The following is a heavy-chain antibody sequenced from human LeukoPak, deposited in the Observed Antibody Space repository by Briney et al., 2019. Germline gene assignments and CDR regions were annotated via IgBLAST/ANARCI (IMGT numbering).Heavy chain of an antibody. Sequence: PGGSLRLSCAASGFTFDDYGMSWVRQAPGKGLGWVSGINWNGGSTGYADSVKGRFTISRDNAKNSLYLQMNSLRAEDTAVYYCAKDSGPYTSGYYGHWGQGTLVTVSS. CDR2: INWNGGST. CDR1: GFTFDDYG. J-gene: IGHJ4*02. CDR3: AKDSGPYTSGYYGH. V-gene: IGHV3-20*04. D-gene: IGHD3-22*01.